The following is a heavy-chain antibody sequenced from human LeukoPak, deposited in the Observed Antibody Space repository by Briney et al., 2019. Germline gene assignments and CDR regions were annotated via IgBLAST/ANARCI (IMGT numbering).Heavy chain of an antibody. D-gene: IGHD6-6*01. CDR3: ARGGRRGPYSSSYGNFDY. V-gene: IGHV4-34*01. CDR1: GGSFSGYY. CDR2: INHSGST. Sequence: KPSETLSLTCAVYGGSFSGYYWSWIRQPPGKGLEWIGEINHSGSTNYSPSLKSRVTISVDTSKNQFSLKLSSVTAADTAVYYCARGGRRGPYSSSYGNFDYWGQGTLVTVSS. J-gene: IGHJ4*02.